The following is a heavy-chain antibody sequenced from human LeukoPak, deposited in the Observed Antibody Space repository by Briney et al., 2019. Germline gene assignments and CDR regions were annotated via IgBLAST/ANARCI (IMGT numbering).Heavy chain of an antibody. CDR3: AKLLVVPAAIPYDAFDI. Sequence: ASVKVSCKASGGTFSSYAISWVRQAPGQGLEWMGGIIPIFGTANYAQKFQGRVTITADESTSTAYMELSSLRSEDTAVYYCAKLLVVPAAIPYDAFDIWGQGTMVTVSS. J-gene: IGHJ3*02. CDR1: GGTFSSYA. V-gene: IGHV1-69*01. CDR2: IIPIFGTA. D-gene: IGHD2-2*01.